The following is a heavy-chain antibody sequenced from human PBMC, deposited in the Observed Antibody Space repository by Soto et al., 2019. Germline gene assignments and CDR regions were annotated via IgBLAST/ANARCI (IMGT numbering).Heavy chain of an antibody. D-gene: IGHD2-2*01. CDR2: INPSGGST. V-gene: IGHV1-46*01. J-gene: IGHJ6*02. Sequence: GASVKVSCKASGYTFTSYYMHWVRQAPGQGLEWMGIINPSGGSTSYAQKFQGRVTMTRDTSTSTVYMELSSLRSEDTAVYYCAREEGYQTYYYNGMDVWGQGTTVTVSS. CDR1: GYTFTSYY. CDR3: AREEGYQTYYYNGMDV.